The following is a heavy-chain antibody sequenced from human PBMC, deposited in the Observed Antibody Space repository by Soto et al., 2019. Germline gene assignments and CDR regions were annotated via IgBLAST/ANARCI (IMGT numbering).Heavy chain of an antibody. CDR1: GGTFSSYA. V-gene: IGHV1-69*06. CDR2: IIPIFGTA. D-gene: IGHD3-3*01. CDR3: ARGVLRFFRYYYYGMDV. Sequence: AVKVSCKASGGTFSSYAISWVRQAPGQGLEWMGGIIPIFGTANYAQKFQGRVTITADKSTSTAYMELSSLRSEDTAVYYCARGVLRFFRYYYYGMDVWGQGTTVTVSS. J-gene: IGHJ6*02.